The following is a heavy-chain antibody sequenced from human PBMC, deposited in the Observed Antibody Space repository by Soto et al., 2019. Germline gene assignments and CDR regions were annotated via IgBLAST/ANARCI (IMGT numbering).Heavy chain of an antibody. Sequence: QVQLVQSGAEVKKPGSSVKVSCKASGGTFSSYAISWVRQDPGQGLEWMGGIIPSFGTANYAQKFQGRVTITADESTSTDYMELSSLRSEDTEVYYCALTNPSDKNWFDLWGQGTLVTVS. V-gene: IGHV1-69*01. D-gene: IGHD2-21*02. J-gene: IGHJ5*02. CDR2: IIPSFGTA. CDR1: GGTFSSYA. CDR3: ALTNPSDKNWFDL.